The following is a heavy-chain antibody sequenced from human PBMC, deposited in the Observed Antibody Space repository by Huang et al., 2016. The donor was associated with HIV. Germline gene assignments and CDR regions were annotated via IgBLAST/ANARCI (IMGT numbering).Heavy chain of an antibody. CDR2: IRGDGGDK. CDR1: GFSFSSSW. J-gene: IGHJ4*02. Sequence: EVQLVESGGGLVKPGGSLVLSCAVSGFSFSSSWVSWVRQAPGKGLEWVGNIRGDGGDKSHVDAVKGRFTISRDNAKNSLYLQMDSLGVGDTAVYYCARDQEGALDYWGQGVLVTVSS. V-gene: IGHV3-7*01. CDR3: ARDQEGALDY. D-gene: IGHD3-16*01.